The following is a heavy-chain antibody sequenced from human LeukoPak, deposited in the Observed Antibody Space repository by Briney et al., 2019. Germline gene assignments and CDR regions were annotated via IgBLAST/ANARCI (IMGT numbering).Heavy chain of an antibody. V-gene: IGHV3-30-3*01. CDR2: ISYDGSNK. CDR3: ARGEGGSYYYHYGMDV. J-gene: IGHJ6*02. CDR1: GFTFSSYA. Sequence: PGGSLRLSCAASGFTFSSYAMHWVRQAPGKGLEWVAVISYDGSNKYYADSVKGRFTISRDNSKNTLYLQMNSLRAEDTAVYYCARGEGGSYYYHYGMDVWGQGTTVTVSS. D-gene: IGHD1-26*01.